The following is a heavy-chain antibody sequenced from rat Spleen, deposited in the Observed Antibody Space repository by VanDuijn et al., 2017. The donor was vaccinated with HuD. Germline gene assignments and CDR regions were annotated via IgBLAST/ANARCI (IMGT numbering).Heavy chain of an antibody. CDR3: ARRQFCYTNYIQY. CDR2: ISYGDSSGHSST. CDR1: GFTFSDYG. V-gene: IGHV5-29*01. D-gene: IGHD1-10*01. Sequence: EVQLVESGGGLVQPGRSLKLSCAASGFTFSDYGMAWVRQAPTKGLERVATISYGDSSGHSSTYYRDSVKGRFTIARDNAKSSLYLQMDSLRSEHTATDCCARRQFCYTNYIQYWRQGVIVTLSA. J-gene: IGHJ2*01.